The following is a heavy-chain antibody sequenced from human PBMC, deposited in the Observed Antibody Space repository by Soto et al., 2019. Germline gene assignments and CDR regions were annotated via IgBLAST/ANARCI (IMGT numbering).Heavy chain of an antibody. V-gene: IGHV2-26*04. CDR2: IFSNDEK. Sequence: QVTVRESGPVLVKPTETLTLTCTVSGFSLSNAGLGVSWIRQPPGKALEWLAHIFSNDEKCYSTSLKSRLTISKDTSKSQVVLTMTHMDPVDTATYYCASTYSTSWYGFDPWGQGTLVTFSS. CDR1: GFSLSNAGLG. D-gene: IGHD6-13*01. J-gene: IGHJ5*02. CDR3: ASTYSTSWYGFDP.